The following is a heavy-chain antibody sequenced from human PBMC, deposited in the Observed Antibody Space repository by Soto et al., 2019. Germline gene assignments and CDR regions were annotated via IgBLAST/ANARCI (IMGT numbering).Heavy chain of an antibody. J-gene: IGHJ4*02. CDR3: SREKGYISGPKNFDS. D-gene: IGHD5-12*01. CDR2: IYASRSP. CDR1: GGSASSGDYV. V-gene: IGHV4-30-4*08. Sequence: PSETLSPTCTVSGGSASSGDYVWSWIRQTPGKGLEWIRYIYASRSPFYNPFLNIRFTLSVDTSKILFSLKLRSVTAADTAMYYCSREKGYISGPKNFDSWGQGTLVTVAS.